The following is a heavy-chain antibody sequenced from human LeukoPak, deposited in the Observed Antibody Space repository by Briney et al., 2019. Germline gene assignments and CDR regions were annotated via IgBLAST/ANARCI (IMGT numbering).Heavy chain of an antibody. CDR1: GYTFTSYG. D-gene: IGHD6-13*01. CDR2: INPNSGGT. J-gene: IGHJ6*02. V-gene: IGHV1-2*04. CDR3: AGAFPAAGTPDYYYGMDV. Sequence: ASVKVSCKASGYTFTSYGISWVRQAPGQGLEWMGWINPNSGGTNYAQKFQGWVTMTRDTSISTAYMELSRLRSDDTAVYYCAGAFPAAGTPDYYYGMDVWGQGTTVTVSS.